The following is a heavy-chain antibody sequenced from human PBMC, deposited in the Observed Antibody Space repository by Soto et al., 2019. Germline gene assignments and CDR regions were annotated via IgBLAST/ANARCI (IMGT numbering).Heavy chain of an antibody. J-gene: IGHJ4*02. CDR3: ARGGHSRSGRVLDY. CDR1: GGSFSGYY. V-gene: IGHV4-34*01. Sequence: ETLSLTCAVYGGSFSGYYWSWIRQPPGKGLEWIGEINHSGSTNYNPSLKSRVTISVDTSKNQFSLKLSSVTAADTAVYYCARGGHSRSGRVLDYWGQGTLVTVSS. D-gene: IGHD1-26*01. CDR2: INHSGST.